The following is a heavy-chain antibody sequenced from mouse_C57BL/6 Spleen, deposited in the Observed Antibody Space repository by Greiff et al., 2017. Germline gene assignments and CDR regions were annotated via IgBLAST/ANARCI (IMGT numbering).Heavy chain of an antibody. Sequence: QVQLQQSGAELVRPGASVTLSCKASGYTFTDYEMHWVKQTPVHGLEWIGALDPETGGTAYNQKFKGKAILTADTSSSTAYMELRSLTSEDSAVYYCTRGRILYWYFDVWGTGTTVTVSS. CDR2: LDPETGGT. V-gene: IGHV1-15*01. CDR1: GYTFTDYE. CDR3: TRGRILYWYFDV. J-gene: IGHJ1*03.